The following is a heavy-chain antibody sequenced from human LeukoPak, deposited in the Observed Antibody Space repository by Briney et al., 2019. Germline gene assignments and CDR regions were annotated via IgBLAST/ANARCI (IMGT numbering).Heavy chain of an antibody. V-gene: IGHV3-7*02. CDR1: GFTFTSYW. D-gene: IGHD1-26*01. CDR3: ARALPSPLYSGSYADAFDI. J-gene: IGHJ3*02. Sequence: GGSLRLSCAVSGFTFTSYWMTWVRQTPGKGLEWVGNIKQDGSETYFVDSVKGRFTISRDNAKNSLYLQMNSLRAEDTAVYYCARALPSPLYSGSYADAFDIWGQGTMVTVSS. CDR2: IKQDGSET.